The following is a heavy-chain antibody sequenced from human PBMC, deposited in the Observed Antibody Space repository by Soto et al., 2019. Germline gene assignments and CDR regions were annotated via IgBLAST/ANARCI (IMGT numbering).Heavy chain of an antibody. CDR3: AKSVYNWNDGFFDY. D-gene: IGHD1-1*01. J-gene: IGHJ4*02. CDR1: GFSFSSFA. V-gene: IGHV3-23*01. Sequence: GGSLRLSCAASGFSFSSFAMSWVRQGPGKGLEWVSAISASGGSPFYADSVKGRFTISRDNSKNTLYLQMNSLRAEDTAVYYCAKSVYNWNDGFFDYWGQGTLVTVS. CDR2: ISASGGSP.